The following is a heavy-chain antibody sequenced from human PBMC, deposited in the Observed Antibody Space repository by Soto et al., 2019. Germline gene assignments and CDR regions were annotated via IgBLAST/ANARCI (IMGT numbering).Heavy chain of an antibody. CDR1: GGSFTSFI. D-gene: IGHD3-22*01. CDR3: ARVVVVIPPGYYYAMDV. CDR2: IIPVLDVE. V-gene: IGHV1-69*02. J-gene: IGHJ6*02. Sequence: ASVKVSCKASGGSFTSFIVTWVRQAPGQELEWMGRIIPVLDVEYYAQKFQGRLTITADKSTNTAYMELRSLRSEDTAVYYCARVVVVIPPGYYYAMDVWGQGTTVTVSS.